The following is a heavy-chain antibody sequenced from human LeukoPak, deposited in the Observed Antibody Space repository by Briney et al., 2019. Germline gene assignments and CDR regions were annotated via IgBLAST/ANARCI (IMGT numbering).Heavy chain of an antibody. J-gene: IGHJ4*02. D-gene: IGHD4-11*01. V-gene: IGHV4-4*07. CDR3: AKDQYSNYGFDY. Sequence: SETLSLTCTVSGGSISSHYWSWIRQPAGKGLECIGRIQTSGSTNYNPSLKSRVTMSVDTSKNQLSLKLRSVTAADTAVYYCAKDQYSNYGFDYWGQGTLVTVSS. CDR2: IQTSGST. CDR1: GGSISSHY.